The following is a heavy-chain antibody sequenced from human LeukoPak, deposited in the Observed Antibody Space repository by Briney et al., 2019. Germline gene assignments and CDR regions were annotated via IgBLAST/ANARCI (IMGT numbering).Heavy chain of an antibody. CDR2: IYSSGST. D-gene: IGHD6-13*01. CDR1: GGSIRGYY. Sequence: PSETLSLTCNVSGGSIRGYYWSWIRQPPGKGLEWIGYIYSSGSTNYNPSLKSRVTMSVDTSKNQFSLKVSSVTAAGTAVYYCARQCSSSWYDDRGWFDPWGQGTLVTVSS. J-gene: IGHJ5*02. CDR3: ARQCSSSWYDDRGWFDP. V-gene: IGHV4-59*01.